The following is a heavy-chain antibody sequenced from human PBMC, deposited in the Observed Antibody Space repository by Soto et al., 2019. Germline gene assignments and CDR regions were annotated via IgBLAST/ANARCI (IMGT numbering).Heavy chain of an antibody. Sequence: ASVKVSCKASGYTFTSYDINWVRQATGQGLEWMGWMNPNSGNTGYAQKFQGRVTMNRNTSISTAYMELSSLRSEDTAVYYGARPQGGSYYYYYYGMDVWGQGTTVTVSS. V-gene: IGHV1-8*01. CDR1: GYTFTSYD. CDR2: MNPNSGNT. CDR3: ARPQGGSYYYYYYGMDV. J-gene: IGHJ6*02. D-gene: IGHD1-26*01.